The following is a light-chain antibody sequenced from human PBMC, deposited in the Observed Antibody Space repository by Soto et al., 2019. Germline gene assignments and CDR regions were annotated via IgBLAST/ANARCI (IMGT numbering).Light chain of an antibody. V-gene: IGLV2-8*01. CDR1: SSDVGGYNA. CDR3: SSHAGIINVI. Sequence: QSALTQPPSASGSPGQSVTISCTGTSSDVGGYNAVSWYQQHPGKAPKLMIYEVTKRPSGVPDRFSGPKSGNTASLTVSGLLPEDEADYYCSSHAGIINVIFGGGTQLTVL. CDR2: EVT. J-gene: IGLJ2*01.